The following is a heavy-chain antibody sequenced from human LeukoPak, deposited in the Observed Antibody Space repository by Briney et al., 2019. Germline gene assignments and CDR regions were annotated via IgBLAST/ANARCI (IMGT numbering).Heavy chain of an antibody. CDR1: GDAVSSDSAA. Sequence: SQTLSLSCAISGDAVSSDSAAWNWIRQSPSRGLEWLGKTYYRSKWYNDYAVSVKSRITINPDTSKNQFSLQLNSVTPEDTAVYYCASDVKELGRWFDPWGQGTLVTVSS. V-gene: IGHV6-1*01. CDR3: ASDVKELGRWFDP. J-gene: IGHJ5*02. CDR2: TYYRSKWYN. D-gene: IGHD7-27*01.